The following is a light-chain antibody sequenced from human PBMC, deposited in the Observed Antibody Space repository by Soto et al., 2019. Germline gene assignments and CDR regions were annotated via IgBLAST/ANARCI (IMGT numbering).Light chain of an antibody. V-gene: IGKV3-15*01. CDR2: RTS. CDR3: QQYNNWPRAT. Sequence: IVLTQSPATLSVSPWERATLSFRASQSVSSNLAWYQQKPGQAPRLLMFRTSSRATGFPARFSGSGSGTEFNLTISSLQSEDFGVYYCQQYNNWPRATFGGGTKVDIK. CDR1: QSVSSN. J-gene: IGKJ4*01.